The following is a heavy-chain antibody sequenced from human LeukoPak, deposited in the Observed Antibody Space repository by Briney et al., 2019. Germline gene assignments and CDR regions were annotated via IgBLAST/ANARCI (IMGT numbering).Heavy chain of an antibody. V-gene: IGHV4-4*02. CDR1: GGSISSSNW. CDR3: ARVVVSSSEYYFDY. Sequence: SETLSLTCAVSGGSISSSNWWSWVRQPPGKGLEWIGEIYHSGSTNYNPSLKSRVTISVDKSKNQFSLKLSSVTAADTAVYYCARVVVSSSEYYFDYWGQGTLVTVSS. J-gene: IGHJ4*02. D-gene: IGHD6-6*01. CDR2: IYHSGST.